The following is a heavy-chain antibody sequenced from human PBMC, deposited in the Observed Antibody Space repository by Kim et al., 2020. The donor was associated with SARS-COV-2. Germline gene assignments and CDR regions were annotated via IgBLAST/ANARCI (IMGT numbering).Heavy chain of an antibody. J-gene: IGHJ6*03. V-gene: IGHV3-30*02. D-gene: IGHD3-10*01. CDR3: AKGRAYGSGSYRFYYMDV. Sequence: KGRFTISRDKSKNTLYLPMNSLRAEDTAVYYCAKGRAYGSGSYRFYYMDVWGKGTTVTVSS.